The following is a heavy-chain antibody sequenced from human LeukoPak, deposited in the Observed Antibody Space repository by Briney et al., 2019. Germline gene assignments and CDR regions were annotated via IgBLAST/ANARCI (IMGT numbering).Heavy chain of an antibody. CDR3: ARDLGSSWYFPLDY. V-gene: IGHV1-69*04. CDR2: IIPILGIA. J-gene: IGHJ4*02. CDR1: GGTFSSYA. D-gene: IGHD6-13*01. Sequence: SVKVSCKASGGTFSSYAISWVRQAPGQGLEWMGRIIPILGIANYAQKFQGRVTITADKSTSTAYMELSSLRSEDTAAYYCARDLGSSWYFPLDYWGQGTLVTVSS.